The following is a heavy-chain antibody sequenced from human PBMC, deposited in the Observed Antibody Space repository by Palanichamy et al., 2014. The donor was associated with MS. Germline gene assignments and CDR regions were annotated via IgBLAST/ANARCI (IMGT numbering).Heavy chain of an antibody. Sequence: QVQLQESGPGLVKPSQTLSLTCTVSGGSISSRDFYWSWIRLHPGKGLEWIGYIHYSGSAYYNPSLQSRVTISVDTSKNQFSLKLTSVTAADTAVYYCAKGSAYAQIDIWGQGTMVTVSS. D-gene: IGHD3-22*01. CDR3: AKGSAYAQIDI. CDR1: GGSISSRDFY. V-gene: IGHV4-31*03. J-gene: IGHJ3*02. CDR2: IHYSGSA.